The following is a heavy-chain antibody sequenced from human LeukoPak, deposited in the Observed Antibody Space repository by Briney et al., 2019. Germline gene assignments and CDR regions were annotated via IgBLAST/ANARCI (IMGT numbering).Heavy chain of an antibody. CDR3: ARARRRDGYNYGFFWDY. CDR1: GGSISSYY. J-gene: IGHJ4*02. Sequence: SETLSLTCTVSGGSISSYYWSWIRQPPGKGLERIEYIYYSGSTNYNPSLKSRVTISVDTSKNQFSLKLSSVTAADTAVYYCARARRRDGYNYGFFWDYWGQGTLVTVSS. V-gene: IGHV4-59*01. CDR2: IYYSGST. D-gene: IGHD5-24*01.